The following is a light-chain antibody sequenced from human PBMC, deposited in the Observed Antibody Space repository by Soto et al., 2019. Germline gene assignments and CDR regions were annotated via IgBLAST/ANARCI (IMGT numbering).Light chain of an antibody. CDR1: RRDVGGYNY. CDR3: SSYVGSNIYV. CDR2: EVT. V-gene: IGLV2-8*01. J-gene: IGLJ7*01. Sequence: QSALTQPPSASGSPGQSVRISCTGTRRDVGGYNYVAWYQQHPGKAPKLIIYEVTKRPSGVPDRFSGSKSGNTASLTVSGLQAEDEADYYCSSYVGSNIYVFGGGTKLTVL.